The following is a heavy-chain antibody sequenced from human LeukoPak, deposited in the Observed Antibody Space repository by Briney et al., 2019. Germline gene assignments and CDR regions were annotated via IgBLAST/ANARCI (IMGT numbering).Heavy chain of an antibody. CDR2: ISGGSTYK. Sequence: GGSLRLACAAAGFIFSDYSMHWVRQAPGKGLEWVSSISGGSTYKYFADSVKGRFTTSRANATNSLYLQMNSLRAEDSAVYYCTRGPPLIGVAGTWPLDYWGQGTLVTVSS. V-gene: IGHV3-21*06. J-gene: IGHJ4*02. CDR3: TRGPPLIGVAGTWPLDY. CDR1: GFIFSDYS. D-gene: IGHD6-19*01.